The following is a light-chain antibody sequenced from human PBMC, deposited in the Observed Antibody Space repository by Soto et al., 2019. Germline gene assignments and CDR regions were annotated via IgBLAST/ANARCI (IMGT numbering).Light chain of an antibody. J-gene: IGLJ3*02. CDR1: SFNIGNNP. Sequence: QSVLTQPPSVSAAPGQKVTISCSGRSFNIGNNPVSWYHHVPGTAPKLLIYDNDKRPSGIADRFSGSKSGTSATLGITGLQTGDEADYYCGSWDNNLSAVVFGGGTKVTVL. CDR2: DND. CDR3: GSWDNNLSAVV. V-gene: IGLV1-51*01.